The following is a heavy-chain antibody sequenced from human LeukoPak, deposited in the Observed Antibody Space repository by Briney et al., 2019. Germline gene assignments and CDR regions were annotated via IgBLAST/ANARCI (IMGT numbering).Heavy chain of an antibody. CDR2: ISESGSGT. V-gene: IGHV3-23*01. J-gene: IGHJ4*02. D-gene: IGHD3-3*01. Sequence: GGSLRLSCAVSGLTFSRYAMSWVRQAPGKGLEWVSAISESGSGTYYADSVEGRFTISRDNSKNTLYLQMNSLRAEDTAVYYCAKDPLRFLEWLPLPAYWGQGTLVTVSS. CDR1: GLTFSRYA. CDR3: AKDPLRFLEWLPLPAY.